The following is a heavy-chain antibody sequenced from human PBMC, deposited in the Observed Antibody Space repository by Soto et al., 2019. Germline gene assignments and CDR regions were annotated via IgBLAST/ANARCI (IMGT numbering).Heavy chain of an antibody. V-gene: IGHV4-4*02. Sequence: SETLSRTCAVSGGSISSGTWWSWVRQPPGRGLEWIGEIYHSGSPNYNPSLKSRVTMSVDKSKNLFSLRLSSVTAEDTAVYYCAKWNLPRITMIVVVIGFDYWGQGTLVTVSS. J-gene: IGHJ4*02. CDR3: AKWNLPRITMIVVVIGFDY. CDR1: GGSISSGTW. CDR2: IYHSGSP. D-gene: IGHD3-22*01.